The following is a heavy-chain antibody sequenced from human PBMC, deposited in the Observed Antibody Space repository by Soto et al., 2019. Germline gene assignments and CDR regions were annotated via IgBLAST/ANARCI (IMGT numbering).Heavy chain of an antibody. CDR2: IWYDGSNK. CDR3: ARGSSGSPAGTDY. CDR1: GFTFSSYG. D-gene: IGHD6-19*01. J-gene: IGHJ4*02. Sequence: QVHLVESGGGVVQPGRSLRLSCAASGFTFSSYGMHWVRQAPGKGLEWVAVIWYDGSNKYYADSVKGRFTISRDNSKNTLSLQMNSLRAEDTAVYYCARGSSGSPAGTDYWGQGTLVTVSS. V-gene: IGHV3-33*01.